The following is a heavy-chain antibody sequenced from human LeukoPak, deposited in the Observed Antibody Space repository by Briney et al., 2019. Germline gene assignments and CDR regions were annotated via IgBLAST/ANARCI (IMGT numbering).Heavy chain of an antibody. V-gene: IGHV2-5*02. CDR2: LYWDDDR. CDR1: GFSLRTSGAA. J-gene: IGHJ4*02. CDR3: AHSFYDIFTGTYFFDY. Sequence: ESGPPLVQPTRTLTLTCTFSGFSLRTSGAAVGWIRQPPGVALEWLALLYWDDDRRYSPSLKSRLTITKDTSKNQVLLTMTNSDPVATATYSCAHSFYDIFTGTYFFDYWGPGKLVTVSS. D-gene: IGHD3-9*01.